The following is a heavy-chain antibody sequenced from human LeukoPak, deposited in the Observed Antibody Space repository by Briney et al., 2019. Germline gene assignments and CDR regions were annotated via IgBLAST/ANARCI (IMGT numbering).Heavy chain of an antibody. D-gene: IGHD3-3*01. CDR3: ARGEDPTIFGVVTLFDY. CDR2: IYYSGST. CDR1: GGSISSYY. V-gene: IGHV4-59*01. J-gene: IGHJ4*02. Sequence: SETLSLTCTVSGGSISSYYWSWIRQPPGKGLEWIGYIYYSGSTNYNPSLKSRVTISVDTSKNQFSLKLSSVTAADTAVYYCARGEDPTIFGVVTLFDYWGQGTLVTVSS.